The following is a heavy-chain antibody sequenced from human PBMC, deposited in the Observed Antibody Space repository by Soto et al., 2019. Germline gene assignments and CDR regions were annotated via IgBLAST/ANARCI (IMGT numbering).Heavy chain of an antibody. CDR2: ISAYNGNT. CDR1: GYTFTSYG. CDR3: ARVSDYGDPDYYYGMDV. D-gene: IGHD4-17*01. J-gene: IGHJ6*02. V-gene: IGHV1-18*01. Sequence: ASVKVSCKASGYTFTSYGISWVRQAPGQGLEWMGWISAYNGNTNYAQKLQGRVTMTTDTSTSTAYMELRSLRSDDTAVYYCARVSDYGDPDYYYGMDVWGQGTTVTVCS.